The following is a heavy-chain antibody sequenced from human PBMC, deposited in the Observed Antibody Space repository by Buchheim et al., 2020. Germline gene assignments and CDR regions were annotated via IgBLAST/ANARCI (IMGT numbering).Heavy chain of an antibody. CDR1: GYTFTSYA. Sequence: VKKPGASVKVSCKASGYTFTSYAMHWVRQAPGQRLEWMGWINAGNGNTKYSQKFQGRVTITRDTSASTAYMELSSLRSEDTAVYYCARDPEAARPGGAGYYYYYYGMDVWGQGTT. CDR3: ARDPEAARPGGAGYYYYYYGMDV. D-gene: IGHD6-6*01. V-gene: IGHV1-3*01. J-gene: IGHJ6*02. CDR2: INAGNGNT.